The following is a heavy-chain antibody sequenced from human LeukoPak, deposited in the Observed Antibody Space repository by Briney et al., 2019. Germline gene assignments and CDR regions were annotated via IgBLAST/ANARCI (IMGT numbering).Heavy chain of an antibody. Sequence: GASVKVSCKASGYTFTGYYVHWVRQAPGQGLEWMGWIKPNSGDTNYAQKFQGRVTVTRDTSISTAYMDLSRLRSDDTAVYYCARVFGRQLPDYWGQGTLVTVSS. V-gene: IGHV1-2*02. CDR2: IKPNSGDT. J-gene: IGHJ4*02. CDR3: ARVFGRQLPDY. CDR1: GYTFTGYY. D-gene: IGHD1-26*01.